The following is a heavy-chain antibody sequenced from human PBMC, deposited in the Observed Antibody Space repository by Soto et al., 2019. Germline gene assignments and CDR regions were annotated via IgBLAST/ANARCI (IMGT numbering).Heavy chain of an antibody. CDR1: GFSLNSRGVG. Sequence: QITLRASGPALVKPTQTLTLTCTFSGFSLNSRGVGVGWVRQPPGKALEWLAIVYWDDDKRYRPSLRSRLSIRKDTPKTQVVLTLTNTDPVDTATYYCVHRGPVDETGLGFDFWGQGSLVTVSS. J-gene: IGHJ4*02. CDR2: VYWDDDK. D-gene: IGHD3-9*01. V-gene: IGHV2-5*02. CDR3: VHRGPVDETGLGFDF.